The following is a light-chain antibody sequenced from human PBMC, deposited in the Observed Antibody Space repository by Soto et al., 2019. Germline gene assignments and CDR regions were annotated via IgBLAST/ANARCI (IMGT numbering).Light chain of an antibody. V-gene: IGKV3-20*01. CDR1: QSVSRNF. CDR3: QQYGSSPWT. CDR2: GAS. Sequence: EIVLTQSPGTLSLSPGERATLSCRVSQSVSRNFLAWYQRRPGQAPRLLIYGASSRATGIPDRFSGSGSGTDFTLTISRLEPEDFAVYYCQQYGSSPWTFGQGTKVDIK. J-gene: IGKJ1*01.